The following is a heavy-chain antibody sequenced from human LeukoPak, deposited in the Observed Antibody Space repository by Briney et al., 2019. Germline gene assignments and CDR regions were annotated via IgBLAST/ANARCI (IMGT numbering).Heavy chain of an antibody. CDR3: AGGITGTLETHYYYGMDV. CDR2: IIPIFGTA. V-gene: IGHV1-69*01. Sequence: ASVKVSCKASGGTFSSYAISWVRQAPGQGLEWMGGIIPIFGTANYAQKFQGRVTITADESTSTAYMELSSLRSEDTAVYYCAGGITGTLETHYYYGMDVWGQGTTVTVSS. CDR1: GGTFSSYA. J-gene: IGHJ6*02. D-gene: IGHD1-20*01.